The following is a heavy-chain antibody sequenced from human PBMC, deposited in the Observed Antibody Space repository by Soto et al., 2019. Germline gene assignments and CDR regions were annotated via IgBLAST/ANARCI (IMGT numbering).Heavy chain of an antibody. CDR3: ARFPHGDYFDY. CDR1: GVTFISYG. CDR2: IWYDGSNK. V-gene: IGHV3-33*01. D-gene: IGHD4-17*01. J-gene: IGHJ4*02. Sequence: GGSLRLSCAASGVTFISYGMHWVRQAPGKGLEWVAVIWYDGSNKYYADSVKGRFTISRDNSKNTLYLQMNSLRAEDTAVYYCARFPHGDYFDYWGQGTLVTVSS.